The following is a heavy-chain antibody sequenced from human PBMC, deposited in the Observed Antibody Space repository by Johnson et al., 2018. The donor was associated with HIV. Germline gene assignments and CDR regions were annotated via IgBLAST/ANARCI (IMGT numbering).Heavy chain of an antibody. J-gene: IGHJ3*02. V-gene: IGHV3-30*04. CDR1: GFTFSNYA. CDR2: ISYAGSNK. Sequence: QVQLVESGGGVVQPGRSLRLSCAASGFTFSNYAMHWVRQAPGKGLEWVAVISYAGSNKYYAYSVKGRFTISRDNSENTLYLQMNSLRPEDTAVYYCARDPFTQALDAFDIWGQGTMVTVSS. CDR3: ARDPFTQALDAFDI.